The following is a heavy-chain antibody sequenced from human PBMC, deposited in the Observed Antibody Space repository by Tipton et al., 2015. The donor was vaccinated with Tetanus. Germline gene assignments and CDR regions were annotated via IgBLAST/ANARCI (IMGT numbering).Heavy chain of an antibody. V-gene: IGHV3-23*01. CDR2: ISGNGGST. J-gene: IGHJ4*02. Sequence: SLRLSCAASGFTFSSYSMNWVRQAPGKGLEWVSFISGNGGSTYYPDSVKGRFTISRDNSKNTLYLQMNSLRAEDTAVYYCARARGVAVAGGDYWGQGTLVTVSS. CDR3: ARARGVAVAGGDY. CDR1: GFTFSSYS. D-gene: IGHD6-19*01.